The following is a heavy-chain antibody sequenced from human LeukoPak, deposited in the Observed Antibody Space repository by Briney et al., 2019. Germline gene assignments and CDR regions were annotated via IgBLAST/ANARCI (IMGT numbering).Heavy chain of an antibody. D-gene: IGHD6-13*01. V-gene: IGHV3-7*01. Sequence: GGSLRLSCAASGFTFSSYWMSWVRQAPGKGLEWVANINQHGSEKFYVDSVKGRFTISSDHAKNSLYLQMNSLRAEDTAVYYCARGLEQQLVKKNDYWGQGTLVTVSS. CDR3: ARGLEQQLVKKNDY. CDR1: GFTFSSYW. CDR2: INQHGSEK. J-gene: IGHJ4*02.